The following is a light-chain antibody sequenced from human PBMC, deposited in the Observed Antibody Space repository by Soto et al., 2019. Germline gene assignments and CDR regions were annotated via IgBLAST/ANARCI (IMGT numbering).Light chain of an antibody. CDR3: QSYDSSDRGI. V-gene: IGLV6-57*04. CDR1: SGSIASNY. Sequence: FMLTQPHSVSESPGKTVTISCTRSSGSIASNYVQWYQQRPGSAPTTVISENYQRPSGVPDRFSGSIDSSSNSASLIISGLETEDEADYYCQSYDSSDRGIFGGGTELTVL. J-gene: IGLJ2*01. CDR2: ENY.